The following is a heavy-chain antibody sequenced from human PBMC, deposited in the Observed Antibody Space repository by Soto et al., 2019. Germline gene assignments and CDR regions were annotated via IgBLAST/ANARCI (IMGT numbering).Heavy chain of an antibody. V-gene: IGHV4-59*08. CDR3: ARLPFYYDSSGYYFDY. Sequence: SETLSLTCTVSGGSISSYYWSWIRQPPGKGLEWIGYIYYSGSTNYNPSLKRRVTISVDTSKNQFSLKLSSVTAADTAVYYCARLPFYYDSSGYYFDYWGQGTLVTVSS. CDR2: IYYSGST. CDR1: GGSISSYY. J-gene: IGHJ4*02. D-gene: IGHD3-22*01.